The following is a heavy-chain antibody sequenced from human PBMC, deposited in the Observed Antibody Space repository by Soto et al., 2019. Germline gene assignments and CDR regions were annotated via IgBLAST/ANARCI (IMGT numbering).Heavy chain of an antibody. D-gene: IGHD2-8*01. CDR3: AREGNAPYYYYGMDV. CDR1: GYTFTTYG. J-gene: IGHJ6*02. V-gene: IGHV1-18*01. Sequence: QVQLEQSGAEVKKPGDSMKVSCKASGYTFTTYGISWVRQAPGQGLEWMGWINGYNGNTDYPQKLQGRVTMTTDTSTSTAYMALRSLRSDDTAVYYCAREGNAPYYYYGMDVWGQGTTVTVSS. CDR2: INGYNGNT.